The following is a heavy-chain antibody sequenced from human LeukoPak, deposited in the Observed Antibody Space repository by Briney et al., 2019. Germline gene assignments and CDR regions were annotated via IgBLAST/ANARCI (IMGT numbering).Heavy chain of an antibody. CDR1: GYTFTSYY. D-gene: IGHD3-16*01. V-gene: IGHV1-46*03. CDR3: ARARSIRGGDFDY. CDR2: INPSGGST. Sequence: ASVKVSCKASGYTFTSYYMHWVRHAPRQGLEWMGIINPSGGSTSYAQKFQGRVTMTRDTSTSTVYMELSSLRSEDTAVYYCARARSIRGGDFDYWGQGTLVTVSS. J-gene: IGHJ4*02.